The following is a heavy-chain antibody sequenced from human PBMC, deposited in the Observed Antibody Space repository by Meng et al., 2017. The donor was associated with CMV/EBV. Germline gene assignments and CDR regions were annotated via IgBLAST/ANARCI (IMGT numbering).Heavy chain of an antibody. CDR1: GFAFREHG. J-gene: IGHJ4*02. D-gene: IGHD6-6*01. Sequence: GGSLRLSCAASGFAFREHGMTWVRQAPGKGLEWVAGMNWNGDGTGYADSVKGRFTISRDNAKNSLYLQMNSLRAEDTAVYYCARDGYSSSWHYWGQGTLVTVSS. CDR2: MNWNGDGT. CDR3: ARDGYSSSWHY. V-gene: IGHV3-20*04.